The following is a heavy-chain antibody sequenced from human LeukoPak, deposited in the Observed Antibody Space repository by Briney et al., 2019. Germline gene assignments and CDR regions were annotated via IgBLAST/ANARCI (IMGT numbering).Heavy chain of an antibody. V-gene: IGHV4-39*01. Sequence: SETLSLTCTVSGGSITTGGHYWGWIRQPPGTGLEWIGSIDYRERTTYNPSLKSRVTISADTSKNQFSLQLSSVTVTDTAVYYCANYVSGTMRDYWGQGTLVTVSS. CDR3: ANYVSGTMRDY. J-gene: IGHJ4*02. CDR2: IDYRERT. CDR1: GGSITTGGHY. D-gene: IGHD3-16*01.